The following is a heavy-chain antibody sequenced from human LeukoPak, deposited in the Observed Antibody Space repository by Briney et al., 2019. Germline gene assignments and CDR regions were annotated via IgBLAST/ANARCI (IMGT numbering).Heavy chain of an antibody. CDR2: ITDNGGSK. CDR3: AMGVEYSSSFFDY. Sequence: GGSLRLSCSASGFTFRSYAMFWVRQAPGKGLEYVSGITDNGGSKYYADSVKGRFTISRDNSKNTLSLQMTSLRAEDTAVYYCAMGVEYSSSFFDYWGQGTLVTVSS. D-gene: IGHD6-6*01. J-gene: IGHJ4*02. CDR1: GFTFRSYA. V-gene: IGHV3-64D*06.